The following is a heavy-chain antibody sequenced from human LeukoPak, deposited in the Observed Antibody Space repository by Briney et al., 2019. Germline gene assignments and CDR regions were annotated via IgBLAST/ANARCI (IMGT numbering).Heavy chain of an antibody. CDR3: AKGRVVVTAPPFDY. D-gene: IGHD2-21*02. Sequence: PGGSLRLSCAASGFTFSSYGMHWVRQAPGKGLEWVAVISYDGSNKYYADSVKGRFTISRDNSKNTLYLRMNSLRAEDTAVYYCAKGRVVVTAPPFDYWGQGTLVTVSS. CDR2: ISYDGSNK. V-gene: IGHV3-30*18. CDR1: GFTFSSYG. J-gene: IGHJ4*02.